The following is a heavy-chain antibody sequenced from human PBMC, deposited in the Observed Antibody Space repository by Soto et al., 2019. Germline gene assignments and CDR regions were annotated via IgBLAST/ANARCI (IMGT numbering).Heavy chain of an antibody. CDR3: ARDSFPPYSSSSKGFDY. CDR1: GGSFSGYY. CDR2: INHSGST. Sequence: PSETLSLTCAVYGGSFSGYYWSWIRQPPGKGLEWIGEINHSGSTNYNPSLKSRVTISVDTSKNQFSLKLSSVTAADTAVYYCARDSFPPYSSSSKGFDYWGQGSLVTVSS. J-gene: IGHJ4*02. D-gene: IGHD6-6*01. V-gene: IGHV4-34*01.